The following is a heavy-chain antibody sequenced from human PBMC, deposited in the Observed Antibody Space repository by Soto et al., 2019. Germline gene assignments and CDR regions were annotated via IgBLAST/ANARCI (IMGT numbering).Heavy chain of an antibody. V-gene: IGHV3-23*01. CDR2: ISGSGGTA. CDR3: AKGRGHNWNFDY. CDR1: GFTFSSYA. Sequence: EVQLLESGGGSVQPGGSLRLSCAASGFTFSSYAMHWVRRPPGKGLEWVSSISGSGGTAYYADSVKGRFSISRDSLVNTLYLQMNSLRAEVTAVYYCAKGRGHNWNFDYWGQGTLVTVSP. D-gene: IGHD1-20*01. J-gene: IGHJ4*02.